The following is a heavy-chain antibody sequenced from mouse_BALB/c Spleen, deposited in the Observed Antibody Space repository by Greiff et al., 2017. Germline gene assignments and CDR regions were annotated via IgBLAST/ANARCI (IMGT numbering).Heavy chain of an antibody. CDR2: IDTSDSYT. D-gene: IGHD2-3*01. CDR3: ARSYDGYYGFAY. V-gene: IGHV1-69*01. CDR1: GYTFTDYW. Sequence: QVQLQQPGAELVMPGASVKMSCKASGYTFTDYWMHWVKQRPGQGLEWIGAIDTSDSYTSYNQKFKGKATLTVDESSSTAYMQLSSLTSEDSAVYYCARSYDGYYGFAYWGQGTLVTVFA. J-gene: IGHJ3*01.